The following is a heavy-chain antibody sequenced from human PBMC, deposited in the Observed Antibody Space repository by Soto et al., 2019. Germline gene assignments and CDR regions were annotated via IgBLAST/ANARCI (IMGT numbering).Heavy chain of an antibody. J-gene: IGHJ4*02. D-gene: IGHD2-2*01. V-gene: IGHV3-30*18. CDR3: AKSPNFYCSSYHCYKYYFDY. CDR1: GFTFNTFG. Sequence: GSLRLSCAASGFTFNTFGMHWVRQAPGKGLEWVAVISYDGSDKYYSDSVRGRFTISRDNSMNTLYLQMNSLRTEDTAVYYCAKSPNFYCSSYHCYKYYFDYWGQGTLVTVSS. CDR2: ISYDGSDK.